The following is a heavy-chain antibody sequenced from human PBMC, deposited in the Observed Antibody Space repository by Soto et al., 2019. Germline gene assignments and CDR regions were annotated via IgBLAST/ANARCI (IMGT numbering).Heavy chain of an antibody. CDR2: ISAYNGNT. V-gene: IGHV1-18*01. CDR3: ASDLPLDLGDYDFGVEV. J-gene: IGHJ6*02. D-gene: IGHD3-3*01. Sequence: ASVKVSCKVSGYTFTSYGISWVRQAPGQGLEWMGWISAYNGNTNYAQKLQGRVTMTTDTSTSTAYMELSSLRSDDPAVYYCASDLPLDLGDYDFGVEVWGQGTTVTVSS. CDR1: GYTFTSYG.